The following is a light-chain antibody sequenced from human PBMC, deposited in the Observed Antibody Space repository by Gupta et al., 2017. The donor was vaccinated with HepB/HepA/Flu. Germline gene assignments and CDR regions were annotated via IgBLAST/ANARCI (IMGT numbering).Light chain of an antibody. CDR3: ETWDTNTHVV. CDR1: SSHRSYY. CDR2: LEGSGSY. Sequence: QPVLTPSSSVPASLGSSVQPTCTLSSSHRSYYIASHQQQPREAPRYLMKLEGSGSYNKGSGVPARFSGSSTGADGCLTISHRLAEEEADYYCETWDTNTHVVLGGGTKLTVL. J-gene: IGLJ2*01. V-gene: IGLV4-60*03.